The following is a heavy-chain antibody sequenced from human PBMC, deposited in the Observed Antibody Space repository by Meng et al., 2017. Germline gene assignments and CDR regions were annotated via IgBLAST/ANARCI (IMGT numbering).Heavy chain of an antibody. Sequence: LSLTCAASGFTFSSYAMSWVRQAPGKGLEWVSAISGSGGSIYYADSVKGRFTISRDNAKNSLYLQMNSLRAEDTAVYYCARVMLGYGSGKIAFDIWGQGTMVTVSS. D-gene: IGHD3-10*01. CDR1: GFTFSSYA. CDR2: ISGSGGSI. J-gene: IGHJ3*02. V-gene: IGHV3-23*01. CDR3: ARVMLGYGSGKIAFDI.